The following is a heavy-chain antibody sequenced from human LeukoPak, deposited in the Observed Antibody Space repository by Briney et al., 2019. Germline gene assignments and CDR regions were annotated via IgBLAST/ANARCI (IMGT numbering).Heavy chain of an antibody. CDR1: GVIVSDSA. CDR2: IWYDGSNK. Sequence: GGSLRLSCAASGVIVSDSAMHWVRQAPGKGLEWVAVIWYDGSNKYYADSVRGRFTISRDNSKNTLYLQMNSLRAEDTAVYYCARDDDSSGYYPDYWGQGTLVTVSS. V-gene: IGHV3-33*08. J-gene: IGHJ4*02. D-gene: IGHD3-22*01. CDR3: ARDDDSSGYYPDY.